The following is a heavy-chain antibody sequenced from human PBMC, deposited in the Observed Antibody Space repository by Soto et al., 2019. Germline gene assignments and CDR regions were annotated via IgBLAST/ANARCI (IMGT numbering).Heavy chain of an antibody. CDR2: IKQDGSEK. CDR1: GFTFSSYW. CDR3: ARDGYYDSSGYSGY. J-gene: IGHJ4*02. D-gene: IGHD3-22*01. V-gene: IGHV3-7*01. Sequence: EVQLVESGGGLVQPGGSLRLSCAASGFTFSSYWMSWVRQAPGKGLEWVANIKQDGSEKYYVDSVKGRFTISRDNAKNSLYQQMNSLRAEDTAVYYCARDGYYDSSGYSGYWGQGTLVTVSS.